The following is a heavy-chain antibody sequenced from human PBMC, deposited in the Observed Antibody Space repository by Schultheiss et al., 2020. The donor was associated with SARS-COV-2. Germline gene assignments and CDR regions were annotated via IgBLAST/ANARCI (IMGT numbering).Heavy chain of an antibody. CDR3: ARGTHDYRNSKSLRLYYYYYMDV. D-gene: IGHD4-11*01. CDR2: IYYSGST. V-gene: IGHV4-61*05. CDR1: GGSISSSSYY. J-gene: IGHJ6*03. Sequence: SETLSLTCTVSGGSISSSSYYWSWIRQPPGKGLEWIGYIYYSGSTNYNPSLKSRVTISVDTSKNQFSLKLSSVTAADTAVHYCARGTHDYRNSKSLRLYYYYYMDVWGKGTTVTV.